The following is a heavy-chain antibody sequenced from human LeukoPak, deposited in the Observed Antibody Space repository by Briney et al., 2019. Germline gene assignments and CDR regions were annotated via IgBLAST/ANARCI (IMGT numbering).Heavy chain of an antibody. Sequence: PGGSLRLSCTASGFTFNNYAMSWVRQAPGKGLEWVSASSASGVSLYYADSVKGRFTISRDNSKNTLDLQMNSLRVEDTAVYYCAKGVFGSGSYREYFEQWGQGTLVTVSS. D-gene: IGHD3-10*01. V-gene: IGHV3-23*01. CDR2: SSASGVSL. CDR1: GFTFNNYA. J-gene: IGHJ1*01. CDR3: AKGVFGSGSYREYFEQ.